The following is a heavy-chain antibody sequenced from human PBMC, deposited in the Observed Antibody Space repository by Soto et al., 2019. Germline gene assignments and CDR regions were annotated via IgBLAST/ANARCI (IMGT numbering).Heavy chain of an antibody. CDR1: GGTFSGYT. CDR2: IIPILGIA. D-gene: IGHD3-22*01. V-gene: IGHV1-69*02. Sequence: SVKVSCKASGGTFSGYTRSWVRQAPGQGLEWMGRIIPILGIANYAQKFQGRVTITADKSTSAAYMELSSLRSEDTAVYYCARGGRYYYDSSGYSYIDDYWGQGTLVTVPQ. J-gene: IGHJ4*02. CDR3: ARGGRYYYDSSGYSYIDDY.